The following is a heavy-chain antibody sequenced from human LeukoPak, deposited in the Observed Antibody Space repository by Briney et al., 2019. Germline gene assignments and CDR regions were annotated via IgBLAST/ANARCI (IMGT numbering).Heavy chain of an antibody. V-gene: IGHV3-7*01. CDR2: IKQDGSEK. D-gene: IGHD2-2*01. Sequence: GGSLRLSCAASGFTLSSYWMSWVRQAPGKGLEWVANIKQDGSEKYYVDSVKGRFTISRDNAKNSLYLQMNSLRAEDTAVYYCARDRIQLGYCSSTSCPYYFDYWGQGTLVTVSS. CDR1: GFTLSSYW. J-gene: IGHJ4*02. CDR3: ARDRIQLGYCSSTSCPYYFDY.